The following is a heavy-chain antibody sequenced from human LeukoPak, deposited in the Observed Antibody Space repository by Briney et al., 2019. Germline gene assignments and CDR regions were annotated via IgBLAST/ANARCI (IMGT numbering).Heavy chain of an antibody. CDR1: GGSISTSNYY. D-gene: IGHD6-19*01. J-gene: IGHJ4*02. CDR3: ARHHPSSCCSGWYYFDY. V-gene: IGHV4-39*01. CDR2: IFYSGST. Sequence: PSETLPLTCNVSGGSISTSNYYWGWIRQPPGKGLEGFGNIFYSGSTYYSPSVKSRVTISLDTSKNQFSLKLSSVTAADTAVYYCARHHPSSCCSGWYYFDYWGQGTLVTVSS.